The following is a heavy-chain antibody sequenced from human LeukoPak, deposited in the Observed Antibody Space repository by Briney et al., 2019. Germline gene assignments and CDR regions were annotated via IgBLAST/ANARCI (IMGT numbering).Heavy chain of an antibody. V-gene: IGHV3-43*01. CDR3: AKGLVGTTLVDS. J-gene: IGHJ4*02. CDR2: ISRDGDIT. D-gene: IGHD1-1*01. Sequence: GGSLRLSCAASGFPFNAYTMHWARQAPGKGLEWVSLISRDGDITYYADSLKGRFTISRDNSKNSLYLQMNSLRSEDTAFYYCAKGLVGTTLVDSWGQGTLVTVSS. CDR1: GFPFNAYT.